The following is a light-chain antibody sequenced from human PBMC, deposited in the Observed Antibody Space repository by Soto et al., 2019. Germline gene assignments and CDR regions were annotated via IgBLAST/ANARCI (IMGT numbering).Light chain of an antibody. Sequence: EIVVTQSPATLSVSPGERATLSCRASQSVGTNLAWYQQRPGQVPRLLIYGASTRAAGMSARFSGSGSGTEFTLTISSLQSEDFAVYYCQQYNNWPPTFGQGTKVDIK. CDR3: QQYNNWPPT. V-gene: IGKV3-15*01. CDR2: GAS. CDR1: QSVGTN. J-gene: IGKJ1*01.